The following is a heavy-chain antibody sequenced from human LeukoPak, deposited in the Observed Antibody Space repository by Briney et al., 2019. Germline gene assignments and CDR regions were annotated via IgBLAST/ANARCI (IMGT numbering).Heavy chain of an antibody. CDR1: GFSFSSYA. D-gene: IGHD6-19*01. Sequence: GGSLRLSCAASGFSFSSYAMNWVRQSPGKGLEWVSVISGSGFSTNYADSVKGRFTISRDNSKNTLYLQMKSLRAEDTGVYYCAKDVMVAVAGTYFDYWGQGTLVTVSS. V-gene: IGHV3-23*01. CDR2: ISGSGFST. J-gene: IGHJ4*02. CDR3: AKDVMVAVAGTYFDY.